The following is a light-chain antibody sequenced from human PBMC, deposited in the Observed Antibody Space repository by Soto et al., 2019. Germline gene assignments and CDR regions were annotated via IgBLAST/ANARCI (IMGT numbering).Light chain of an antibody. CDR2: AAS. CDR1: RDVGSD. V-gene: IGKV1-6*01. J-gene: IGKJ1*01. CDR3: LQDYGDSWT. Sequence: QMTQSPSSLSASVGEKIIITCRASRDVGSDVSWYQQKPGQAPKLLIYAASNLYTGVPSRFSCSRSGTEFTLTISSLQPEDFASYYCLQDYGDSWTFGQGTKVDI.